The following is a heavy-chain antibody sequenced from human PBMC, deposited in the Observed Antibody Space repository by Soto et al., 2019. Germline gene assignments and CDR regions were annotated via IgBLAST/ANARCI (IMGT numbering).Heavy chain of an antibody. J-gene: IGHJ4*02. D-gene: IGHD2-21*01. CDR2: IWYNGREK. V-gene: IGHV3-33*01. CDR1: GLSFKNYA. CDR3: ARYCGADEPIDY. Sequence: QVQLAESGGGVVQPGRSLRLSCTASGLSFKNYAFHWVRQAPGKGLEWVAVIWYNGREKYHADSVKCRYTISRDNSKNTVYLKMTSLRLEDTAVYHCARYCGADEPIDYWGQGTLVTVSP.